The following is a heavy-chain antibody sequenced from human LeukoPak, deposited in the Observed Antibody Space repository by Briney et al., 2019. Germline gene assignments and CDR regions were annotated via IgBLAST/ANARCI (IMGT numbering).Heavy chain of an antibody. CDR1: GFTFDDYA. Sequence: GGSLRLSCAASGFTFDDYAMHWVRQAPGRGLEWVSGISWNSGSIGYVDSVKGRFTISRDDAKNSLYLQMNSLGAEDTALYFCAKDTSAYCGGDCNWPRPEFDYWGQGTLVTVSS. CDR2: ISWNSGSI. CDR3: AKDTSAYCGGDCNWPRPEFDY. J-gene: IGHJ4*02. V-gene: IGHV3-9*01. D-gene: IGHD2-21*02.